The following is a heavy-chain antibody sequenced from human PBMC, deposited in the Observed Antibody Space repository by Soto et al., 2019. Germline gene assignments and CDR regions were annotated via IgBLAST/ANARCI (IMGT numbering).Heavy chain of an antibody. CDR1: GFTFSDYY. CDR2: ISSSSSYT. V-gene: IGHV3-11*06. Sequence: PVGSLRLSCAASGFTFSDYYMSWIRQAPGKGLEWVSYISSSSSYTNYADSVKGRFTISRDNAKNSLYLQMNSLRAEDTAVYYCARDLGGTITIFGTSYGMDVWGQGTTVTVSS. CDR3: ARDLGGTITIFGTSYGMDV. D-gene: IGHD3-3*01. J-gene: IGHJ6*02.